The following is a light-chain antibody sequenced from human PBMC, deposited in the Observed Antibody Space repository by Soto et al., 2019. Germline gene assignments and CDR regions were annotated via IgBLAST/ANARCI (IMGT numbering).Light chain of an antibody. CDR1: SSNIGATYD. Sequence: QAVVTQSPSVSGAPGQRVTISCTGSSSNIGATYDVHWYQHLPGTAPKLLIFGNNNRPSGVPDRFSGSKSGTSASLAITGLQAEDEADYYCQSYDSSLSVYVFGTGTKVTVL. CDR3: QSYDSSLSVYV. V-gene: IGLV1-40*01. J-gene: IGLJ1*01. CDR2: GNN.